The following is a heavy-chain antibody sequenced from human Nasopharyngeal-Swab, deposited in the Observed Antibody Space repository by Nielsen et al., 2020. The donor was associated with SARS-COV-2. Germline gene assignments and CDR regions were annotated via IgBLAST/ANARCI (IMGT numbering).Heavy chain of an antibody. V-gene: IGHV4-39*01. Sequence: WIRQPPGKGLEWIGSIYYSGSTYYNASLKSRVTISVDTSKNQFSLKLSSVTAADTAVYYCARGRIYYDSSGYRRNWFDPWGQGTLVTVSS. CDR3: ARGRIYYDSSGYRRNWFDP. D-gene: IGHD3-22*01. CDR2: IYYSGST. J-gene: IGHJ5*02.